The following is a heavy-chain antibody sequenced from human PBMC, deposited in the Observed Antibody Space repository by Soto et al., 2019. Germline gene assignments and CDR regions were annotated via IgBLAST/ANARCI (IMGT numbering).Heavy chain of an antibody. Sequence: ASVKVSCKASGYTFTSYGISWVRQAPGQGLEWMGWISAYNGNTNYAQKLQGRVTMTTDTSRSTAYMELRSLRSDDTAVYYWAREASYDSSGYSYFQHWGQGTLVTVSS. J-gene: IGHJ1*01. CDR3: AREASYDSSGYSYFQH. V-gene: IGHV1-18*01. D-gene: IGHD3-22*01. CDR1: GYTFTSYG. CDR2: ISAYNGNT.